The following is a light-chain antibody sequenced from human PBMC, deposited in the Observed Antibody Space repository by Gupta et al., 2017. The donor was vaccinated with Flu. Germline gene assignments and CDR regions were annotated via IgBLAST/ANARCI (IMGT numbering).Light chain of an antibody. CDR2: WAS. J-gene: IGKJ4*01. CDR3: QQYYNTPLT. CDR1: QSLLYNSNDKNY. Sequence: SLGERATINCKSSQSLLYNSNDKNYLAWYQQRPGQPPRLLIYWASTRESGVSDRFSGSGSATXFTLTIXSLQAEDVAVYFCQQYYNTPLTFGXGTKVEIK. V-gene: IGKV4-1*01.